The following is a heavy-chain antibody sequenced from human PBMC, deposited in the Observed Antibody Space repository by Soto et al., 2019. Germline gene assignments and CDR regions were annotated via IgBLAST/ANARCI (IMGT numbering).Heavy chain of an antibody. J-gene: IGHJ6*03. CDR3: ARLTLELPADGYYYYYMDV. CDR2: IYYSGST. D-gene: IGHD1-7*01. V-gene: IGHV4-59*08. Sequence: SETLSLTCTVSGGSISSYYWSWIRQPPGKGLEWIGYIYYSGSTNYNPSLKSRVTISVDTSKNQFSLKLSSVTAADTAVYYCARLTLELPADGYYYYYMDVWGKGTTVTVSS. CDR1: GGSISSYY.